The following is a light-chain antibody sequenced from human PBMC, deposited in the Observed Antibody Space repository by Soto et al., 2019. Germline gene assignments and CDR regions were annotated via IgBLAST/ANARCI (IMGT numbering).Light chain of an antibody. Sequence: QSALTQPASVSGSPGHSITISCTGTSSDVGGYNYVSWYQQHPGKAPKLMIFDVTNRPSCVSSRFSGSKSGNTASLTISGLQAEDEADYYCSSYASGSTLVVFGGGTKLTVL. CDR1: SSDVGGYNY. V-gene: IGLV2-14*03. CDR3: SSYASGSTLVV. J-gene: IGLJ2*01. CDR2: DVT.